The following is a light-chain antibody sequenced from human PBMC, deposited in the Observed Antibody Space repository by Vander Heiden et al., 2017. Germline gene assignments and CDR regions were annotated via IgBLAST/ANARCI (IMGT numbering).Light chain of an antibody. Sequence: QSVLTQPPSASGTPAQRLTISCSGSSSNNGSNIVYSYQQLPRTAPKLLIYNNKQRNSGVPDRVSGSKSGTAASLAISGRQSEDESNYYCAAWDDSLNGYVFGAGTQVTVL. CDR3: AAWDDSLNGYV. J-gene: IGLJ1*01. CDR2: NNK. V-gene: IGLV1-44*01. CDR1: SSNNGSNI.